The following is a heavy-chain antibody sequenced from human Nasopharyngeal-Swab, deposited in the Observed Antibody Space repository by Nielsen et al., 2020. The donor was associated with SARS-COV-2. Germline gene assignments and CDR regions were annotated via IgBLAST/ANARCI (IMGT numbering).Heavy chain of an antibody. V-gene: IGHV3-21*01. CDR2: ISSSSSYI. Sequence: WIRQPPGKGLEWVSSISSSSSYIYYADSVKGRFTISRDNAKNSLYLQMNSLRAEDTAVYYCARGSSLSYFDYWGQGTPVTVSS. J-gene: IGHJ4*02. D-gene: IGHD3-10*01. CDR3: ARGSSLSYFDY.